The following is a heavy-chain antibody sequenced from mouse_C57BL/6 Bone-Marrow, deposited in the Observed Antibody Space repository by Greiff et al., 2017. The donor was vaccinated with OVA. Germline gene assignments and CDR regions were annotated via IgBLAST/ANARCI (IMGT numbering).Heavy chain of an antibody. D-gene: IGHD5-5*01. CDR3: ARSYLSWFAY. J-gene: IGHJ3*01. V-gene: IGHV1-81*01. Sequence: QVQLQQSGAELARPGASVKLSCKASGYTFTSYGISWVKQRTGQGLEWIGEIYPRSGNTYYNEKFKGKATLTADKSSSTAYMELHSLTSEDSAVYFCARSYLSWFAYWGQGTLVTVSA. CDR1: GYTFTSYG. CDR2: IYPRSGNT.